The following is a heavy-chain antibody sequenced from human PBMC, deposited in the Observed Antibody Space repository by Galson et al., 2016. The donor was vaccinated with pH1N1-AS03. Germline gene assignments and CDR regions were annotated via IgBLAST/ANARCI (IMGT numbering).Heavy chain of an antibody. J-gene: IGHJ4*02. V-gene: IGHV4-59*11. CDR2: VYDRVNT. CDR3: SRLVGQAFAY. Sequence: ETLSLTCTVSGGSISSHYWSWSRQSPGKGLEWIGYVYDRVNTNYNPSLKSRVTISVDTSKNQFSLNLSSVTAADTAVCYCSRLVGQAFAYWGQGMLVTVSS. CDR1: GGSISSHY.